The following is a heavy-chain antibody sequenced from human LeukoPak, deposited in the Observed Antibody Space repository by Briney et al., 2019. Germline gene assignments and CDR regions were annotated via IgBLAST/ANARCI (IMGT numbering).Heavy chain of an antibody. CDR1: GGSISSYY. J-gene: IGHJ4*02. CDR2: IYYSGST. Sequence: PSETLSLTCTVSGGSISSYYWSWIRQPPGKGLEWIGYIYYSGSTNYNPSLKSRVTISVDTSKNQFSLKLSSVTAADTAVYYCARNKTVEYYYDSSVYFTYWGQEPLFTFSS. D-gene: IGHD3-22*01. CDR3: ARNKTVEYYYDSSVYFTY. V-gene: IGHV4-59*01.